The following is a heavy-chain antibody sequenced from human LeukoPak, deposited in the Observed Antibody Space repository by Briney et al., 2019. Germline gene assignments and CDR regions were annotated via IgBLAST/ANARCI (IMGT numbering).Heavy chain of an antibody. CDR3: ARDSDYYGSGSYYKIDAFDI. D-gene: IGHD3-10*01. J-gene: IGHJ3*02. V-gene: IGHV4-31*03. CDR2: IYYSGST. Sequence: PSQTLSLTCTVSGGSISSGGYYWSWIRQHPGKGLEWIGYIYYSGSTYYNPSLKSRVTISVDTSKNQFSLKLSSVTAADTAVYYCARDSDYYGSGSYYKIDAFDIWGQGTMVTVSS. CDR1: GGSISSGGYY.